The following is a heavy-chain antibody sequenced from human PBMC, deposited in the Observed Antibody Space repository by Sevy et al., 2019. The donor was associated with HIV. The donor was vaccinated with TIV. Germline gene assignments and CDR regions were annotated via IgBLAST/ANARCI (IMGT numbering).Heavy chain of an antibody. D-gene: IGHD1-26*01. CDR1: GFIFSDQY. J-gene: IGHJ6*03. Sequence: GGSLRLSCAASGFIFSDQYMDWVRHAPGKGLEWVGRIRTRARSYTTEYAASVQGRFTISRDDSQSLLFLQMNSLKTEDTAVYYCARDLAGAPYVDAWGKGTTVTVSS. CDR3: ARDLAGAPYVDA. V-gene: IGHV3-72*01. CDR2: IRTRARSYTT.